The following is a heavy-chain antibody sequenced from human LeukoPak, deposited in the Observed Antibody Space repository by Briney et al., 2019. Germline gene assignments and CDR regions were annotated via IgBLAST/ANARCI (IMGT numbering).Heavy chain of an antibody. V-gene: IGHV3-7*03. CDR2: IKQDGSEK. CDR1: GFTFRSYW. Sequence: GGSLRFSCATSGFTFRSYWMSWVRQAPGKGLEWVANIKQDGSEKYYVDSVKGRFAISRDNAKKSLFLQMNSLRVEDTAVYYCARDGQPFDSWGQGTLVTVSS. CDR3: ARDGQPFDS. J-gene: IGHJ4*02.